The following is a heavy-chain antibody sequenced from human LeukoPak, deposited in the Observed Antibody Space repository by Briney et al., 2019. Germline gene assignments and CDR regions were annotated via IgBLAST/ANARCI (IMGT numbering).Heavy chain of an antibody. V-gene: IGHV4-59*08. CDR1: GGSISSYY. J-gene: IGHJ4*02. CDR2: IYYSGST. Sequence: PSETLSLTCTVSGGSISSYYWSWIRQPPGKGLEWIGYIYYSGSTNYNPSLKSRVTISVDTPKNQFSLKLSSVTAADTAVYYCARHPSYYDRIDYWGQGTLVTVSS. D-gene: IGHD3-22*01. CDR3: ARHPSYYDRIDY.